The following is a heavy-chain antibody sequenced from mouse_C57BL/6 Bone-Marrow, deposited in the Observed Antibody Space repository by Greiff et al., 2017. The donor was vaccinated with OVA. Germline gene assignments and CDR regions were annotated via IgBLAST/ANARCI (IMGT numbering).Heavy chain of an antibody. V-gene: IGHV1-84*01. Sequence: VQLQQSGPELVKPGASVKISCKASGYTFTDYYINWVKQRPGQGLAWIGWIYPGSGNTKYNEKFTGKATLPVDTYSSTAYMQLSSRTSEYSAVYFCARGGVGYLPSFDYWGQGTTLTVSS. J-gene: IGHJ2*01. D-gene: IGHD2-2*01. CDR2: IYPGSGNT. CDR1: GYTFTDYY. CDR3: ARGGVGYLPSFDY.